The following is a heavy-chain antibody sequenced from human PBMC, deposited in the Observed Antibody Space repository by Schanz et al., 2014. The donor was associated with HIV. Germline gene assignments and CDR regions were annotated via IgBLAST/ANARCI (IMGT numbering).Heavy chain of an antibody. Sequence: EVQLVETGGGLIQPGGSLRLSCAASGFTVSNNYMSWVRQAPGKGLECVSVIYSGGNTYYADSVKGRFTISRDNSKNTLHLQMNSLRAEDTAVYYCARDGSLNRGFDYWGQGTLVTVSS. CDR2: IYSGGNT. CDR3: ARDGSLNRGFDY. V-gene: IGHV3-53*02. J-gene: IGHJ4*02. CDR1: GFTVSNNY. D-gene: IGHD3-10*01.